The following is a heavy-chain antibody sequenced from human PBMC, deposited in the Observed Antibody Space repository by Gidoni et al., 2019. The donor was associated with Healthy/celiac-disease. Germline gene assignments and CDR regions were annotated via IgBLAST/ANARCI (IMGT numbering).Heavy chain of an antibody. J-gene: IGHJ4*02. D-gene: IGHD3-16*01. CDR2: ISGSGSTI. V-gene: IGHV3-48*03. CDR3: AREGWEPFGGGGGYFDY. Sequence: EVQLVESGGGLVQPGGSLRLSGAASGFTFSSYEMNWLRQAPGKGLEWVSYISGSGSTIYYADSVKGRFTISRDNAKNSLYLQMSSLRAEDTAVYYCAREGWEPFGGGGGYFDYWGQGTLVTVSS. CDR1: GFTFSSYE.